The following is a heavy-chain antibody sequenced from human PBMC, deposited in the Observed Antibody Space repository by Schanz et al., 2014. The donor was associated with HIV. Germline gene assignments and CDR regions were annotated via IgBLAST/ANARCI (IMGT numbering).Heavy chain of an antibody. D-gene: IGHD6-19*01. Sequence: QVQLVESGGGVVQPGRSLRLSCAASGFTFSNYDMHWVRQAPGKGLEWVAVISFDGNNKYYADSVKGRSTISRDNSKNTLYLQMNSLRAEDTAIYYCARSPDWAGTDAFEIWGQGTMVTVSS. CDR3: ARSPDWAGTDAFEI. V-gene: IGHV3-30*03. CDR1: GFTFSNYD. J-gene: IGHJ3*02. CDR2: ISFDGNNK.